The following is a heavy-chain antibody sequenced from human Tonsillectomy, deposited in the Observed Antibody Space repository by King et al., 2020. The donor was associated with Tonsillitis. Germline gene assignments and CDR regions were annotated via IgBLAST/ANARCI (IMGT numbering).Heavy chain of an antibody. CDR1: GFTFSSYA. D-gene: IGHD6-19*01. J-gene: IGHJ4*02. CDR2: ISGSGGAT. V-gene: IGHV3-23*04. Sequence: VQLVESGGGLVQPGGSLRLSCAASGFTFSSYAMSWVRQAPGKGLEWVSAISGSGGATYYADSVKGRFTISRDNSKNTLYLQMNSLRAEDTAVYYCAKHSRHSSGLSWGLRYYFDYWGQGTLVTVSS. CDR3: AKHSRHSSGLSWGLRYYFDY.